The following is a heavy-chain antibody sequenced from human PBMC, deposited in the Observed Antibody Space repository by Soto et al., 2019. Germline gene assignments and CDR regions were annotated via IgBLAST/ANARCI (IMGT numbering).Heavy chain of an antibody. Sequence: LGESLKISCKGSGYSFTSYRIGWVRQMPGKGLEWMGIIYPGDSDTRYSPSFQGQVTISADKSISTAYLQWSSLKASDTAMYYCARHGGIVVVPAAMPSSYGMDVWGQGNTVTVSS. CDR2: IYPGDSDT. CDR1: GYSFTSYR. V-gene: IGHV5-51*01. J-gene: IGHJ6*02. D-gene: IGHD2-2*01. CDR3: ARHGGIVVVPAAMPSSYGMDV.